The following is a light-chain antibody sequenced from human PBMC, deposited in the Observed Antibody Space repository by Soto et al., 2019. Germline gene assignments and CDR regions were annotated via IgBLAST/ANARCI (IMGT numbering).Light chain of an antibody. Sequence: DIQMTQSPSSLSASVGDRVTITCRASQTISSYLNWYQQRPGKAPKLLIYAASSLQSGVASRFSGSGSGTDFTLTISSLQPADFATYYCQQSHSSPYTFGQGTKLEIK. CDR3: QQSHSSPYT. CDR1: QTISSY. V-gene: IGKV1-39*01. CDR2: AAS. J-gene: IGKJ2*01.